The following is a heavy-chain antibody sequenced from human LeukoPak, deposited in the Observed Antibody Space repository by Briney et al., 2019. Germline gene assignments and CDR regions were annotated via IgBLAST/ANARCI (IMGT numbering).Heavy chain of an antibody. D-gene: IGHD6-19*01. V-gene: IGHV3-33*01. Sequence: GGSLRLSCAASGFTFSSYGMHWVRQAPGKGLEWVAVIWYDGSNKYYADSVKGRFTISRDNSKNTLYLQMNSLRAEDTAVYYCAREELGGYSSNYVKPAFDCWGQGSLVTVSS. CDR3: AREELGGYSSNYVKPAFDC. J-gene: IGHJ4*02. CDR2: IWYDGSNK. CDR1: GFTFSSYG.